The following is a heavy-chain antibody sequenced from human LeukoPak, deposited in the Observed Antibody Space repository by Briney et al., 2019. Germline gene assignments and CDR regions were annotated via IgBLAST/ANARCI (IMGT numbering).Heavy chain of an antibody. J-gene: IGHJ3*02. V-gene: IGHV6-1*01. CDR2: TYYRSKWYN. D-gene: IGHD5-12*01. CDR3: ARRIMPTTPADAFDI. CDR1: GDSVSSNTAA. Sequence: SQTLSLTCAISGDSVSSNTAAWNWVRQSPSRGLEWLGRTYYRSKWYNDYAASVKSRITINPDTSKNQFSLHLNSVTPEDTAVYYCARRIMPTTPADAFDIWGQGTMVTVSS.